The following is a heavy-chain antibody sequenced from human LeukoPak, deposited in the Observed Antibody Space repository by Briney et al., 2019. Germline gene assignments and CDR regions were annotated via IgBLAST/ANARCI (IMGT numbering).Heavy chain of an antibody. D-gene: IGHD3-3*01. Sequence: SETLSLTCTVSGGSISSSSYYWGWIRQPPGKGLEWIGSIYYSGSTYYNPSLKSRVTISLDTSKNQCSLRLNSVTAADTAMYYCQSRYLEWLLDYWGQGTLVTVSS. J-gene: IGHJ4*02. CDR1: GGSISSSSYY. CDR3: QSRYLEWLLDY. CDR2: IYYSGST. V-gene: IGHV4-39*01.